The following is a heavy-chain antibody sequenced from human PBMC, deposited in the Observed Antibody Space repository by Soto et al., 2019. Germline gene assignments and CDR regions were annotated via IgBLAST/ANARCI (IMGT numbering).Heavy chain of an antibody. D-gene: IGHD3-10*01. CDR3: ARETMVRGVIITNDY. CDR2: IFYGGTT. Sequence: PSETLSLTCTVSGGSISSSSYYWGWIRQPPGEGLEWIGSIFYGGTTYYNPSLKSRVTISVDTSKNQFSLKLSSVTAADTAVYYCARETMVRGVIITNDYWGQGTLVTVSS. J-gene: IGHJ4*02. V-gene: IGHV4-39*02. CDR1: GGSISSSSYY.